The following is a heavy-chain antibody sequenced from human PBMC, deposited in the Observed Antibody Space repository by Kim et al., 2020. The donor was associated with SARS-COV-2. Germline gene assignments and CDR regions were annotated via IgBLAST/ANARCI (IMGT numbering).Heavy chain of an antibody. D-gene: IGHD3-16*01. V-gene: IGHV4-59*13. J-gene: IGHJ4*02. CDR2: IYYSGST. CDR3: ARSNPYPYDYVWGSYTYYFDY. CDR1: GGSISSYY. Sequence: SETLSLTCTVSGGSISSYYWSWIRQPPGKGLEWIGYIYYSGSTNYNPSFKSRVTISVDTPKNQFSLKLSSVTAADTAVYYCARSNPYPYDYVWGSYTYYFDYWGQGTLVTVSS.